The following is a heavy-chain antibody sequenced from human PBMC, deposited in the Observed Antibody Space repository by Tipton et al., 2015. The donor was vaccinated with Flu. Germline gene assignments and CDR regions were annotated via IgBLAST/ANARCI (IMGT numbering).Heavy chain of an antibody. CDR2: INHSGST. J-gene: IGHJ4*02. V-gene: IGHV4-34*01. D-gene: IGHD2-21*02. Sequence: LRLSCAVYGGSFSGYYWSWIRQPPGKGLEWIGEINHSGSTNYNPSLKSRVTISVDTSKNQFSLKLSSVTAADTAVYYCARGRGDLLDYWGQGTLVTVSS. CDR1: GGSFSGYY. CDR3: ARGRGDLLDY.